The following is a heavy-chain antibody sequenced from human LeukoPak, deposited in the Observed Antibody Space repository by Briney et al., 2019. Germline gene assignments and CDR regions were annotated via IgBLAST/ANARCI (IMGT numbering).Heavy chain of an antibody. V-gene: IGHV1-46*01. J-gene: IGHJ4*02. CDR2: INPSGGST. CDR1: GYTFTSYY. D-gene: IGHD6-13*01. Sequence: ASVKVSCKASGYTFTSYYMHWVRQAPGQGLEWMGIINPSGGSTSYAQKFQGRVTMTRDTSTSTVYMELSSLRSGDTAVYYCARSSPYSSSWYGGGFDYWGQGTLVTVS. CDR3: ARSSPYSSSWYGGGFDY.